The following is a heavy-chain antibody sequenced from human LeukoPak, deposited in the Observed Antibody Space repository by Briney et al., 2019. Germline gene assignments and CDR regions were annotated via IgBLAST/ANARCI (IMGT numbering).Heavy chain of an antibody. CDR3: VKDDQDCSGGSCYFDY. CDR1: GFTFNSYA. D-gene: IGHD2-15*01. V-gene: IGHV3-23*01. J-gene: IGHJ4*02. Sequence: GGSLRLSCAASGFTFNSYAMSWVRQAPGKGLEWVSSISGSGRSTYYADSVKGRFTISRDNSKNTVYLQMNGLRTDDTAVYYCVKDDQDCSGGSCYFDYWGQGTLVTVSS. CDR2: ISGSGRST.